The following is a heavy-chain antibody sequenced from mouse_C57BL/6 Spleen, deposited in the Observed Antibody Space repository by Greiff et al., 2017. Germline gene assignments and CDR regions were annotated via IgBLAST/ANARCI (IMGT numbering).Heavy chain of an antibody. CDR2: IDPETGGT. D-gene: IGHD1-1*01. CDR3: TRGGGTTVVEDYAMDY. J-gene: IGHJ4*01. Sequence: QVQLQQSGAELVRPGASVTLSCKASGYTFTDYEMHWVKQTPVHGLEWIGAIDPETGGTAYNQKFKGKAILTADKSSSTAYMELRSLTSEDSAVYYCTRGGGTTVVEDYAMDYWGQGTSVTVSS. CDR1: GYTFTDYE. V-gene: IGHV1-15*01.